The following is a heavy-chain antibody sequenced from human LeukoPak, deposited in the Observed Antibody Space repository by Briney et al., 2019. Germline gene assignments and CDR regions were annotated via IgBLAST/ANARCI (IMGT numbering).Heavy chain of an antibody. V-gene: IGHV3-23*01. J-gene: IGHJ4*02. CDR2: LSSGGGSP. Sequence: GGSLRLSCAASGFTFSSYAMSWVRQGPGKGLEWVSSLSSGGGSPYYADSVKGRFTISRDNSRSTLYLQMNSLRAEDTAVYFCAKGDVGYCSATNCYEFDYWGQGTLVTVS. CDR1: GFTFSSYA. CDR3: AKGDVGYCSATNCYEFDY. D-gene: IGHD2-2*01.